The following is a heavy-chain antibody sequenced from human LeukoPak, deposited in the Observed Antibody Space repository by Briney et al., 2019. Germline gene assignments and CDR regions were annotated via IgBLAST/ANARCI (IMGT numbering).Heavy chain of an antibody. V-gene: IGHV3-66*01. CDR2: IYSGGST. CDR1: GFTVSSNY. J-gene: IGHJ4*02. CDR3: AAHSATYYDFWSGYFGSFDY. Sequence: GGSLRLSCAASGFTVSSNYTSWVRQAPGKGLEWVSVIYSGGSTYYADSVKGRFTISRDNSKNTLYLQMNSLRAEDTAVYYCAAHSATYYDFWSGYFGSFDYWGQGTLVTVSS. D-gene: IGHD3-3*01.